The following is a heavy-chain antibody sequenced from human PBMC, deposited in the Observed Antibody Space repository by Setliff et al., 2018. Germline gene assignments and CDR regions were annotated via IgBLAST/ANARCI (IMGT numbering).Heavy chain of an antibody. J-gene: IGHJ4*02. Sequence: PGGSLRLSCAASGFTFSDYYMSWIRQAPGKGLEWVSYISGSVNTIYYADSVKGRFTISRDNAKNSLYLQMNSLRAEDTAVYYCARASSYGYDFWCQGTLVTVSS. CDR1: GFTFSDYY. CDR2: ISGSVNTI. V-gene: IGHV3-11*01. CDR3: ARASSYGYDF. D-gene: IGHD5-18*01.